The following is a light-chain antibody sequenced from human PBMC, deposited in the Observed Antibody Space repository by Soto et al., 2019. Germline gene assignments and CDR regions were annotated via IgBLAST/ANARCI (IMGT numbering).Light chain of an antibody. CDR1: QSIGLA. CDR2: GAS. V-gene: IGKV3-15*01. Sequence: EIVFTQSPATLSLSPGERATLSCRASQSIGLAIAWYQHKPGQAPRLLIYGASTRATGIPARFSGSGSGTEFTLTISSLQSEDFAVYYCQQYNNWPPITFGQGTRLEIK. J-gene: IGKJ5*01. CDR3: QQYNNWPPIT.